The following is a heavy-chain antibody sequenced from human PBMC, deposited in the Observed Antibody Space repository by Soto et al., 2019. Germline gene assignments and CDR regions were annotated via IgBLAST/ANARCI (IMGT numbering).Heavy chain of an antibody. J-gene: IGHJ4*02. CDR1: GGSISSGSYY. Sequence: SETLSLTCTVSGGSISSGSYYWGWIRQPPGKGLEWIGSIYYSGGTYSNPSLKSRVTISVDSSKNHFSLRLSSVSAADTAVYYCERPKSGGLVPFDIWGQGTLVTVSS. CDR2: IYYSGGT. D-gene: IGHD6-6*01. CDR3: ERPKSGGLVPFDI. V-gene: IGHV4-39*02.